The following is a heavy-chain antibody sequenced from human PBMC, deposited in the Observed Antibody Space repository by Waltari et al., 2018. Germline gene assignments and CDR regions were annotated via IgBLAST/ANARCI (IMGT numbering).Heavy chain of an antibody. CDR3: ATTYSSSWYGYWFDP. V-gene: IGHV4-59*01. CDR2: IYYSGST. D-gene: IGHD6-13*01. CDR1: GGSISSYY. J-gene: IGHJ5*02. Sequence: QVQLQESGPGLVKPSETLSLTCTVSGGSISSYYWSWIRQPPGKGLEWIGYIYYSGSTNYNPALKSRVTISGDTSKNQFSLKLSSVTAADTAVYYCATTYSSSWYGYWFDPWGQGTLVTVSS.